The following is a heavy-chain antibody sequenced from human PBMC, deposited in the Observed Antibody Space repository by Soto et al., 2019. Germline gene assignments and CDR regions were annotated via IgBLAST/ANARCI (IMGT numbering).Heavy chain of an antibody. V-gene: IGHV2-26*01. CDR3: ARTAHWVDAVDI. CDR1: GFSLSNGRMG. CDR2: IFSNDET. D-gene: IGHD7-27*01. Sequence: QVTLKESGPVLVKPTETLTLTCTVSGFSLSNGRMGVSWIRQPPGKALEWLAHIFSNDETSYSTSLKSRLTISKDTYKSQVALTMTNMDPIDTATYYCARTAHWVDAVDIWGQGTMVTLSS. J-gene: IGHJ3*02.